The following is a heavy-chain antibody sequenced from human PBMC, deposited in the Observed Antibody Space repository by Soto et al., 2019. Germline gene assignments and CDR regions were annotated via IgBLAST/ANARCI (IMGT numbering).Heavy chain of an antibody. V-gene: IGHV1-69*05. D-gene: IGHD3-22*01. CDR2: IIPIFGTA. CDR3: AGTMTTYYYYGMDV. CDR1: GGSLSSYA. Sequence: SSVKVSCKASGGSLSSYAVSWVRQAPGQGLEWMRGIIPIFGTADYAQKFQGRVTITTGESTSTAHMELSSLRSEDTAVYYCAGTMTTYYYYGMDVWGQGTTLTVSS. J-gene: IGHJ6*02.